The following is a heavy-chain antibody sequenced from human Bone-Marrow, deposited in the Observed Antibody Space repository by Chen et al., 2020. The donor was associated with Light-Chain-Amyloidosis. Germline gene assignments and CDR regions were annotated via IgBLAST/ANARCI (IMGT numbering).Heavy chain of an antibody. CDR3: TRKGGYFDF. V-gene: IGHV3-23*04. D-gene: IGHD3-10*01. CDR2: VSGSTVST. CDR1: GFNFSSFG. J-gene: IGHJ4*02. Sequence: EVQLVESGGGLVQPGGSLRLSCATSGFNFSSFGMSWVRQAPGKGLEWVSTVSGSTVSTYYAVAVKGRFIISRDNSKSTLYLQMNSLRAGDTAVYFCTRKGGYFDFWGQGSLVTVSS.